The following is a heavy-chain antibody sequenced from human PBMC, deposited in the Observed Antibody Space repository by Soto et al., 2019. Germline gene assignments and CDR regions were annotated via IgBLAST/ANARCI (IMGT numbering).Heavy chain of an antibody. CDR3: AREKYNWNPSLYYYYYYMDV. V-gene: IGHV4-59*01. CDR1: GGSISSYY. CDR2: IYYSGST. D-gene: IGHD1-20*01. J-gene: IGHJ6*03. Sequence: SETLSLTCTVSGGSISSYYWSWIRQPPWKGLEWIGYIYYSGSTNYNPSLKSRVTISVDTSKNQFSLKLSSVTAADTAVYYCAREKYNWNPSLYYYYYYMDVWGKGTTVTVSS.